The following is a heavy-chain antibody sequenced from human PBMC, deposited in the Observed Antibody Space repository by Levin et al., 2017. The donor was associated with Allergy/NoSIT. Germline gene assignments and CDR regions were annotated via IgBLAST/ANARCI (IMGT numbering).Heavy chain of an antibody. CDR3: ARGGCSSTSCLDS. CDR1: GFTFSPYY. Sequence: GGSLRLSCAAFGFTFSPYYMHWVRQAPGKGLAWVSNIHSDTSITNYADSVKGRFTISRDNAKNTLYLQMNSLRAEDTAVYYCARGGCSSTSCLDSWGQGTLVTVSS. V-gene: IGHV3-74*01. J-gene: IGHJ4*02. CDR2: IHSDTSIT. D-gene: IGHD2-2*01.